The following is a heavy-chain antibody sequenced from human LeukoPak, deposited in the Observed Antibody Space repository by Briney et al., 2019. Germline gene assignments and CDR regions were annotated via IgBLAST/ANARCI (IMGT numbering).Heavy chain of an antibody. D-gene: IGHD2-15*01. V-gene: IGHV1-69*13. J-gene: IGHJ4*02. CDR1: GGTFSSYA. CDR2: IIPIFGTA. CDR3: AREGPYCSGGSCYYYFDY. Sequence: ASVKVTCKASGGTFSSYAISWVRQAPGQGLEWMGGIIPIFGTANYAQKFQGRVTITADESTSTAYMELSGLRSEDTAVYYCAREGPYCSGGSCYYYFDYWGQGTLVTVSS.